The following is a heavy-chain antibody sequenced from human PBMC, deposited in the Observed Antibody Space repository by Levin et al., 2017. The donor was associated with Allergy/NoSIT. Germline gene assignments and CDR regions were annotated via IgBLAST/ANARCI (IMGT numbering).Heavy chain of an antibody. V-gene: IGHV3-23*01. Sequence: GGSLRLSCAASGFMFSSFAMSWVRQAPGKGLEWVSTIGGSGSSTYSADSVKGRFTISRDNSMNTLYLQMNSLRAEDTAVYYCAKEVYGAGGLYYYGLDVWGQGTPVTVSS. CDR2: IGGSGSST. CDR1: GFMFSSFA. J-gene: IGHJ6*02. D-gene: IGHD3-10*01. CDR3: AKEVYGAGGLYYYGLDV.